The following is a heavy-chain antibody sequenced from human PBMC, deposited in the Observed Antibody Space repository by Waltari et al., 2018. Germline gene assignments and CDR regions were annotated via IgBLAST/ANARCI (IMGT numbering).Heavy chain of an antibody. CDR2: IKKDGSAT. CDR1: GFTFGNYW. CDR3: ARIGSWPPWLDY. V-gene: IGHV3-7*01. D-gene: IGHD6-13*01. Sequence: EVQLVASGGGLVQSGGSLRISCGASGFTFGNYWMSWVRQAPGKGLEWGANIKKDGSATYYVDSVRGRFSISRDNAKNSLSLQMNSLRAEDTAVYYCARIGSWPPWLDYWGQGILVTVSS. J-gene: IGHJ4*02.